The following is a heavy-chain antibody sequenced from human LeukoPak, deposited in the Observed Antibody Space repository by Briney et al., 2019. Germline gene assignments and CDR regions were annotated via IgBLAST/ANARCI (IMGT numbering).Heavy chain of an antibody. Sequence: SGGSLRLSCAASGFTFDDYAMHWVRQAPGKGLEWVSGISWNSGSIGYADSVKGRFTISRDNAKNSLYLQMNSLRAEDTALYYCAKDLIYGDYEAYAFDIWGQGTMVTVSS. CDR3: AKDLIYGDYEAYAFDI. V-gene: IGHV3-9*01. CDR2: ISWNSGSI. D-gene: IGHD4-17*01. CDR1: GFTFDDYA. J-gene: IGHJ3*02.